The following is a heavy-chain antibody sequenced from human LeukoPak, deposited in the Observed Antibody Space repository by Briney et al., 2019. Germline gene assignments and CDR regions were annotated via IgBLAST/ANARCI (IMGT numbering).Heavy chain of an antibody. J-gene: IGHJ6*02. CDR2: IYYSGIT. V-gene: IGHV4-59*01. Sequence: SETLSLTCTVSGGSIISYYWCSIRQPPRKGLEGIGYIYYSGITNYNPPLKSRVTISVDTSKNQLSLKLSSATAADTAVYYCARVHPKSSTDYYVMDVWGQGTTVTASS. CDR1: GGSIISYY. CDR3: ARVHPKSSTDYYVMDV. D-gene: IGHD1-26*01.